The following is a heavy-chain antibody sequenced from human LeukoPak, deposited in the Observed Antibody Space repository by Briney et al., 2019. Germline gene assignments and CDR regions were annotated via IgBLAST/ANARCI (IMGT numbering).Heavy chain of an antibody. CDR1: GLTFSNYE. D-gene: IGHD3-22*01. CDR2: ISSSGSTI. Sequence: GGSLRLSCAAYGLTFSNYEMDWVRQAPGKGLEWVSYISSSGSTIYYADSVKGRFTISRDNAENSLYLQMNSLRAEDTAVYYCARARGYYYDSSGYPTLIDYWGQGTLVTVSS. CDR3: ARARGYYYDSSGYPTLIDY. J-gene: IGHJ4*02. V-gene: IGHV3-48*03.